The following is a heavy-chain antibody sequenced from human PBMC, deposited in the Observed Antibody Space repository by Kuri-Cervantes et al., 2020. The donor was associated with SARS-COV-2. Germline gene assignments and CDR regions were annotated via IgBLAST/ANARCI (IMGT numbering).Heavy chain of an antibody. CDR2: ISGSGFSI. CDR3: ARGGRYYFDY. J-gene: IGHJ4*02. D-gene: IGHD1-26*01. V-gene: IGHV3-48*01. CDR1: GFTFSSNS. Sequence: GESLKISCVASGFTFSSNSMNWVRQAPGKGLEWVSYISGSGFSIYYADSLKGRSTISRDNAKNSLYLQMNSLTAEDTAVYYCARGGRYYFDYWGQGSLVTVSS.